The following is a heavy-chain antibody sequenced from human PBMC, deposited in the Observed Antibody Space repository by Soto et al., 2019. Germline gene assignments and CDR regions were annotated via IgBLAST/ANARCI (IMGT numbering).Heavy chain of an antibody. D-gene: IGHD6-13*01. Sequence: SETLSLTCTVSGDSISSYYWNWIRQPAGKGLEWIGRIYTSGSTIYNPSLRSRVTMSVDTSKNQFSLKLNSVTAADTTVYYCARTEIAAAGGRWFDPWGQGTLVTVSS. CDR1: GDSISSYY. CDR3: ARTEIAAAGGRWFDP. V-gene: IGHV4-4*07. J-gene: IGHJ5*02. CDR2: IYTSGST.